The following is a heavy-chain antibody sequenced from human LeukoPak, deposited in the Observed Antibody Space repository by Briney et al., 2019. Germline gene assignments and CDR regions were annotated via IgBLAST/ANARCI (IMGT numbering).Heavy chain of an antibody. J-gene: IGHJ4*02. CDR2: IYYSGST. D-gene: IGHD3-22*01. CDR3: ARQYYYDSSGLVGY. Sequence: SETLSLTCTVSGGSISSSSYYWGWIRQPPGKGLEWIGSIYYSGSTYYNPSLKSRVTISVDTSKNQFSLKLSSVTAADTAVYYCARQYYYDSSGLVGYWGQGTLVTVSS. CDR1: GGSISSSSYY. V-gene: IGHV4-39*07.